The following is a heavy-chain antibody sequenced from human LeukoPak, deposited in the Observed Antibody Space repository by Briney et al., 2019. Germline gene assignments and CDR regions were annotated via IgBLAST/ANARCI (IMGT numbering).Heavy chain of an antibody. CDR2: INPSGGST. Sequence: ASVKVSCKASGYTFTGYYMHWVRQAPGQGLEWMGIINPSGGSTSYAQKFQGRVSMTRDTSTSTVYMELSSLRSEDTAVYYCARSSGRSPNRDYMDVWGKGTTVTISS. D-gene: IGHD1-14*01. V-gene: IGHV1-46*01. CDR3: ARSSGRSPNRDYMDV. CDR1: GYTFTGYY. J-gene: IGHJ6*03.